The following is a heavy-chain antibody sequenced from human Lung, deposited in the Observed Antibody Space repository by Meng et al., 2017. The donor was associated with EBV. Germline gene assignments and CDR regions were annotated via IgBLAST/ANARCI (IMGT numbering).Heavy chain of an antibody. CDR3: ARDRKHFGERGWFDP. V-gene: IGHV4-30-4*01. Sequence: QGPRQEAGPGLVRPAQTLALTCTVSGGSISSCDYSWSWIRQPPGKGLEWIGYIYYSGSTYSNASLKSRVTISIDRSKNQFSLKLSSVTAADTAVYYCARDRKHFGERGWFDPWGQGTLVTVSS. D-gene: IGHD4-17*01. CDR2: IYYSGST. J-gene: IGHJ5*02. CDR1: GGSISSCDYS.